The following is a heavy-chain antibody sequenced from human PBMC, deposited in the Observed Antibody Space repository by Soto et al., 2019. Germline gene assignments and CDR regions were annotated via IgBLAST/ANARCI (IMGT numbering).Heavy chain of an antibody. J-gene: IGHJ4*02. D-gene: IGHD3-10*01. CDR3: AREASRMVRGVIIREYYFDY. CDR1: GYTFTSYG. V-gene: IGHV1-18*01. Sequence: GASVKVSCKASGYTFTSYGISWVRQAPGQGLEWMGWISVYNGNTNYAQKLQGRVTMTTDASTSTAYMELRSLRSDDTAVYYCAREASRMVRGVIIREYYFDYWGQGTLVTVSS. CDR2: ISVYNGNT.